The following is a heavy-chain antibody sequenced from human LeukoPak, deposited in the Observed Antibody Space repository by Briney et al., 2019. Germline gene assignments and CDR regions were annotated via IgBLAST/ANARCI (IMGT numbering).Heavy chain of an antibody. J-gene: IGHJ4*02. V-gene: IGHV3-48*04. CDR2: ISSSGTTI. Sequence: GGSLRLSCVASGFTLSDYNMHWVRQAPGKGLEWLSYISSSGTTIYYADSVKGRFTISRDNARNSLYLQMNSLRAEDTAVYYCAGRFLEWSDVWGQGTLVTVSS. D-gene: IGHD3-3*01. CDR3: AGRFLEWSDV. CDR1: GFTLSDYN.